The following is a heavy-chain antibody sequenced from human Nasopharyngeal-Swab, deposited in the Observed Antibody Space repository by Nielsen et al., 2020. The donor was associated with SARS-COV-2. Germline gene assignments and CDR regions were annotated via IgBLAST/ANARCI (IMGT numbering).Heavy chain of an antibody. D-gene: IGHD6-13*01. J-gene: IGHJ3*02. Sequence: GESLKISCAASGFTFSGYAMSWVRQAPGKGLEWVSAISGSGGSTYYADSVKGRFTISRDNSKNTLYLQMNSLRAKDTAVYYCANEQQLVLAFDIWGQGTMVTVSS. CDR2: ISGSGGST. V-gene: IGHV3-23*01. CDR1: GFTFSGYA. CDR3: ANEQQLVLAFDI.